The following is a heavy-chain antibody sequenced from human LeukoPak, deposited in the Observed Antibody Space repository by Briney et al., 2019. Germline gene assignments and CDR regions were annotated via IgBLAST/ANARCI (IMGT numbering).Heavy chain of an antibody. CDR2: IYYSGST. J-gene: IGHJ6*03. CDR3: ARDLGGYSDGSYYYYMDV. Sequence: SETLSLTCTVSGGSISSYYWSWIRQPPGKGLEWIGYIYYSGSTNYNPSLKSRVTISVDTSKNQFSLKLTSVTAADTAVYYCARDLGGYSDGSYYYYMDVWGKGTTVTVSS. CDR1: GGSISSYY. V-gene: IGHV4-59*12. D-gene: IGHD5-18*01.